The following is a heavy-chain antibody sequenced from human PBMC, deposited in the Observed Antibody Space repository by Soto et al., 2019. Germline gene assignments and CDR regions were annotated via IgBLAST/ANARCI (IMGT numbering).Heavy chain of an antibody. CDR3: AKVGGSQYSFYYYGVDV. Sequence: PSETLSLTCTVSGGSINSGGYYWSWIRQHPGKGLEWIGYIYYSGSTYYNPSLESRVTISLDTSRTRFSLKLSSVTAADTAVYYCAKVGGSQYSFYYYGVDVWGQGTTVTVSS. CDR1: GGSINSGGYY. D-gene: IGHD1-26*01. V-gene: IGHV4-31*03. CDR2: IYYSGST. J-gene: IGHJ6*02.